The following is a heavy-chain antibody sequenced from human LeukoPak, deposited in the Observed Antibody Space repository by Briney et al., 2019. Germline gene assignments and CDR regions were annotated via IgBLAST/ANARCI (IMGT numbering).Heavy chain of an antibody. Sequence: GGSLRLSCAASGFTFSSYAMSWIRQAPGKGLEWVSAISGSGGSTYYADSVKGRFTISRDNSKNTLYLQMNSLRAEDTAVYYCVKSACSSTSCYQGEVYYYYMDVWGKGTTVTVSS. CDR2: ISGSGGST. V-gene: IGHV3-23*01. CDR3: VKSACSSTSCYQGEVYYYYMDV. D-gene: IGHD2-2*01. J-gene: IGHJ6*03. CDR1: GFTFSSYA.